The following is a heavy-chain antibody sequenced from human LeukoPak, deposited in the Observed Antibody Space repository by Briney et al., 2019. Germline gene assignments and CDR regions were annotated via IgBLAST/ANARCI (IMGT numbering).Heavy chain of an antibody. CDR1: GFTFDDYA. CDR2: ISWNSGSI. Sequence: GGSLRLSCAASGFTFDDYAMHWVRQAPGKGLEWVSGISWNSGSIGYADSVRGRFTISRDNAKNSLYLHMNSLRAEDMALYYCAKEAGIAARRRAFDIWGQGTMVTVSS. D-gene: IGHD6-6*01. CDR3: AKEAGIAARRRAFDI. V-gene: IGHV3-9*03. J-gene: IGHJ3*02.